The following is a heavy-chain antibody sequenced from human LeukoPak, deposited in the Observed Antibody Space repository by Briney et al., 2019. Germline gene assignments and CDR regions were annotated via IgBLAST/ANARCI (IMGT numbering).Heavy chain of an antibody. Sequence: SETLSLTCAVYGGSFSGYYWSWIRQPPGKGLEWIGEINHSGSTNYNPSLKSRVTISVDTSKNQFSLKLGSVTAADTAVYYCARGKKKRLVPPNYYYYMDVWGKGTTVTVSS. CDR2: INHSGST. V-gene: IGHV4-34*01. CDR1: GGSFSGYY. J-gene: IGHJ6*03. CDR3: ARGKKKRLVPPNYYYYMDV. D-gene: IGHD6-6*01.